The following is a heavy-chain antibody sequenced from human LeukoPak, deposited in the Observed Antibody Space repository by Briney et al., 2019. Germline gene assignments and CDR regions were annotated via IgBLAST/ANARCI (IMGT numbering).Heavy chain of an antibody. Sequence: ASVKVSCKASGGTFSSYAISWVRRAPGQGLEWMGGIIPIFGTANYAQKFQGRVTITTDESTSTAYMELSSLRSEDTAVYYCASFSCSSTSCYENWFDPWGQGTLVTVSS. D-gene: IGHD2-2*01. V-gene: IGHV1-69*05. CDR2: IIPIFGTA. CDR1: GGTFSSYA. J-gene: IGHJ5*02. CDR3: ASFSCSSTSCYENWFDP.